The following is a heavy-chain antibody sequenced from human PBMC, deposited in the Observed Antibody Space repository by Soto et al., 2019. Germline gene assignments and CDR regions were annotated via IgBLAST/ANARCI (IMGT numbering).Heavy chain of an antibody. CDR1: GYTLTELS. V-gene: IGHV1-24*01. CDR3: ATDYYYPETFDI. CDR2: FDPEDGET. D-gene: IGHD3-22*01. Sequence: ASVKVSCKVSGYTLTELSMHWVRQAPGKGLEWMGGFDPEDGETIYAQKFQGRVTMTEDTSTDTAYMELSSLRSEDTAVYYCATDYYYPETFDIWGRGTMVTVSS. J-gene: IGHJ3*02.